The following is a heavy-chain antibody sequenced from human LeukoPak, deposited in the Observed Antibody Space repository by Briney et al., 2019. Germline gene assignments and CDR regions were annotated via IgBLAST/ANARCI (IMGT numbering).Heavy chain of an antibody. V-gene: IGHV3-7*01. Sequence: GGSLRLSCAASGFTFSSYWMSWVRQAPGKGLEWVANIKQDGSEKYYVDSVKGRFTISRDNAKNSLYLQMNSLRAEDTAVYYCARLLEEGITGIRWDYWGQGTLVTVSS. CDR3: ARLLEEGITGIRWDY. CDR1: GFTFSSYW. D-gene: IGHD1-20*01. J-gene: IGHJ4*02. CDR2: IKQDGSEK.